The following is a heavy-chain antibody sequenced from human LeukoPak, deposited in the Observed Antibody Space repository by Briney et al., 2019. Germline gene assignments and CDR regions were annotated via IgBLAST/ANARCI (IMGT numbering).Heavy chain of an antibody. CDR3: AKVAGDRMDY. J-gene: IGHJ4*02. Sequence: AASVKVSCKASGYTFATYGFCWVRQAPGHGLEWMGWISSNTGKTDYAQKFQGRVTLTTDISTSTAYMELRSLRPDDTALYYCAKVAGDRMDYWGQGTLLTVSS. CDR2: ISSNTGKT. V-gene: IGHV1-18*01. D-gene: IGHD6-13*01. CDR1: GYTFATYG.